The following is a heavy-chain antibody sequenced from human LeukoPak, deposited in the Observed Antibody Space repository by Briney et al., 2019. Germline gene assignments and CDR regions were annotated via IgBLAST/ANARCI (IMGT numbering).Heavy chain of an antibody. CDR1: GFTFSTYW. Sequence: GGPLRLSCAASGFTFSTYWMNWIRQAPGKGLEWVANIKQDGSAQFYVDSVKGRFTISRDNAKTSLYLQMNSLRAEDTAVYYCVRGWADTVMSRMDSWGQGTLVTVS. J-gene: IGHJ4*02. V-gene: IGHV3-7*01. CDR2: IKQDGSAQ. CDR3: VRGWADTVMSRMDS. D-gene: IGHD5-18*01.